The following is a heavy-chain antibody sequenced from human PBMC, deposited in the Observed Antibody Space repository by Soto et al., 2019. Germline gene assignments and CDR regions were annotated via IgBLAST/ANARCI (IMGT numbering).Heavy chain of an antibody. Sequence: SETLSLTCAVYGGSFSDYFWNWIRQPPGKGLEWIGEINHSGSTNYNPSLKSRVTISLDTSKNQFSLRLTSVTAADTAVYYCARGPYCSGSSCYRGMDVWGLGATVTVSS. V-gene: IGHV4-34*01. CDR1: GGSFSDYF. CDR2: INHSGST. D-gene: IGHD2-15*01. J-gene: IGHJ6*02. CDR3: ARGPYCSGSSCYRGMDV.